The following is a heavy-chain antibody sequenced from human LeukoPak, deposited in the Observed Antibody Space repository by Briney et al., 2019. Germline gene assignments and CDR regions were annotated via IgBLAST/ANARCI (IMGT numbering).Heavy chain of an antibody. D-gene: IGHD6-19*01. CDR1: GFTFSTYA. CDR2: ISGSGSST. Sequence: QPGGSLRLSCAASGFTFSTYAMSWVRQAPGKGLEWVSGISGSGSSTYYADPVKGRFTISRDNSKNTLYLQMTSLRTEDTAVYYCAKDIRSTGWYKDSWGQGTLVTVSS. CDR3: AKDIRSTGWYKDS. J-gene: IGHJ4*02. V-gene: IGHV3-23*01.